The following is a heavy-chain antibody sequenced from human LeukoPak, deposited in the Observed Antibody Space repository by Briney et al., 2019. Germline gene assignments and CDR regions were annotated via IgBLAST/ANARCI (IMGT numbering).Heavy chain of an antibody. CDR2: ISGSGGST. J-gene: IGHJ4*02. D-gene: IGHD4-23*01. CDR1: GFTFSSYA. CDR3: AKVVKAQPKPLGDFDY. Sequence: GGSLRLSCAASGFTFSSYAMSWVRQAPGKGLEWVSAISGSGGSTYYADSVKGRFTISRDNSKNTLYLQMNSLRAEDTAVYYCAKVVKAQPKPLGDFDYWGQGTLVTVSS. V-gene: IGHV3-23*01.